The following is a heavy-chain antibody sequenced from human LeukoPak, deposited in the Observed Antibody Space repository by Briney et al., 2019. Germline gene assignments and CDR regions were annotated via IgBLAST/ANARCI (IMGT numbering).Heavy chain of an antibody. Sequence: GESLKISCKGSGYRFTNYWIGWVRRMPGKGLEWMGIIYPGDSDTRNSPSFQGQVTISADTSISTAYLQWSSLKASDSAMYYCARHGLGIDYWGQGTLVTVSS. V-gene: IGHV5-51*01. CDR1: GYRFTNYW. J-gene: IGHJ4*02. CDR3: ARHGLGIDY. CDR2: IYPGDSDT.